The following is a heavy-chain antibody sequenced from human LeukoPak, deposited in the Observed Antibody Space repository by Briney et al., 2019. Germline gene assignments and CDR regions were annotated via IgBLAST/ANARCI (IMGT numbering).Heavy chain of an antibody. V-gene: IGHV4-38-2*02. Sequence: PSQTLSLTCTVSGGSISSGYYWGWIRQPPGKGLEWIGSIYHSGSTYYNPSLKSRVTISVDTSKNQFSLKLSSVTAADTAVYYCARGRAAAGKSVDYWGQGTLVTVSS. J-gene: IGHJ4*02. CDR1: GGSISSGYY. CDR2: IYHSGST. D-gene: IGHD6-13*01. CDR3: ARGRAAAGKSVDY.